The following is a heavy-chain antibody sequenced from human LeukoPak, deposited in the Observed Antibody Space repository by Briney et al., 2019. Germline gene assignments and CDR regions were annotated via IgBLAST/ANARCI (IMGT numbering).Heavy chain of an antibody. CDR3: ARGRSGRYGGTFDI. CDR1: GFTFSSYW. CDR2: FNSDVSTT. D-gene: IGHD1-26*01. Sequence: PGGSLRLSCAASGFTFSSYWMHWVRQAPGKGLVWVSRFNSDVSTTDYADSVKGRFTISRDNAKNTVYLQMNSLRAEDTAMYYCARGRSGRYGGTFDIWGQGTMVTVSS. V-gene: IGHV3-74*01. J-gene: IGHJ3*02.